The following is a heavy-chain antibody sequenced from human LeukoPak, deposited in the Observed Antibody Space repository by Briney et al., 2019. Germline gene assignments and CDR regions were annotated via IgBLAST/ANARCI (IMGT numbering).Heavy chain of an antibody. D-gene: IGHD3-10*01. Sequence: SETLSLTCTVSGGSISSSSYYWGWIRQPPGKGLEWIGSIYYSGSTYYNPSLKSRVTMSLDTSKNQFSLKLSSVTAADTAVYYCARRLIWFGESNWFDPWGQGTLVTVSS. V-gene: IGHV4-39*07. CDR3: ARRLIWFGESNWFDP. J-gene: IGHJ5*02. CDR2: IYYSGST. CDR1: GGSISSSSYY.